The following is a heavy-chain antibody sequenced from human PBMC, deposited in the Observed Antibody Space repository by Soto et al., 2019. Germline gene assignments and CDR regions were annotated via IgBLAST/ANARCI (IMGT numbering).Heavy chain of an antibody. CDR2: IYYSGNT. J-gene: IGHJ6*02. D-gene: IGHD3-3*01. Sequence: SETLSLTCTVSGGSVSSGSYYWNWIRQPPGKGLEYIGYIYYSGNTNYNPSLKSRVTISVDTSKNQFSLKLSSVTAADTAVYYCARRGVWSGYNYGMDVWGQGTTVTVSS. CDR3: ARRGVWSGYNYGMDV. V-gene: IGHV4-61*01. CDR1: GGSVSSGSYY.